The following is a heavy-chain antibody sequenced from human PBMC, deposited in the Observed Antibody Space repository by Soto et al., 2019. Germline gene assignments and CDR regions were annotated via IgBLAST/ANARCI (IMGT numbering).Heavy chain of an antibody. J-gene: IGHJ4*02. CDR2: IVPVFSTG. V-gene: IGHV1-69*01. CDR3: AKEDGYDSRALDH. D-gene: IGHD5-12*01. Sequence: QVQLVQSGAEVKKPGSSVKVSCKASGGTFRNSAFSWVRQAAGQGLEWMGGIVPVFSTGEYAQKFQGRVTIFADESARTVSMELSSLRSEDTGVYYCAKEDGYDSRALDHWGQGTLVTVSS. CDR1: GGTFRNSA.